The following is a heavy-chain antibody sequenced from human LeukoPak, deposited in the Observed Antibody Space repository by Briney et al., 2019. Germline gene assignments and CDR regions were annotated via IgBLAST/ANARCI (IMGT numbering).Heavy chain of an antibody. CDR2: ITRSSGTI. V-gene: IGHV3-48*01. D-gene: IGHD5-24*01. J-gene: IGHJ4*02. CDR3: ARVDRDGYNWAHDY. CDR1: GFTFSSYA. Sequence: GGSLRLSCSASGFTFSSYAMTWVRQAPGKGLEWVSYITRSSGTIHYADSLKGRFTISRDNSKNTLYLQMNSLRAEDTAVYYCARVDRDGYNWAHDYWGQGTLVTVSS.